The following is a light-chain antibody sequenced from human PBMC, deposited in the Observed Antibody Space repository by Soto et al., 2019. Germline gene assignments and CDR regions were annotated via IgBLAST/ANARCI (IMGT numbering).Light chain of an antibody. CDR1: QSVSSSY. CDR2: GAS. V-gene: IGKV3-20*01. CDR3: QQYGSSPPVT. J-gene: IGKJ1*01. Sequence: EIVLTQSPGTLSLSPGERATLSCRACQSVSSSYLAWYQQKPGQAPRLLIYGASSRATGIPGRFSGSGSGTDFTLTISRLEPEDFAVYYCQQYGSSPPVTFGQGTKVDIK.